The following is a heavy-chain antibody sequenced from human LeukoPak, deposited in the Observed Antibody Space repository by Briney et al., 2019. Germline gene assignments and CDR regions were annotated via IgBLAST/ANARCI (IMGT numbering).Heavy chain of an antibody. D-gene: IGHD1-1*01. CDR1: GFTSSSYS. Sequence: PGGSLRLSCAASGFTSSSYSMNWVRQAPGKGLEWVSSISSSSSYISYADSVKGQFTISRDNAKNSLYLQMNSLRAEDTAVYYCARDPLQDYWGQGTLVTVSS. J-gene: IGHJ4*02. CDR2: ISSSSSYI. CDR3: ARDPLQDY. V-gene: IGHV3-21*01.